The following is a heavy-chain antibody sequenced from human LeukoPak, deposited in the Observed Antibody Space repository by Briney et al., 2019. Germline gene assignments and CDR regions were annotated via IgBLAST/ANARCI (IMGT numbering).Heavy chain of an antibody. CDR1: GFTVSSNY. J-gene: IGHJ4*02. Sequence: GGSLRLSCAASGFTVSSNYMSWVRQAPGKGLEWVSVIYSGGSTYYADSVKGRFTISRDNSKNTLYLQMNSLRAEDTAVYYCARDDTGYSSGWSKDFDYWGQGTLVTVSS. D-gene: IGHD6-19*01. V-gene: IGHV3-53*01. CDR2: IYSGGST. CDR3: ARDDTGYSSGWSKDFDY.